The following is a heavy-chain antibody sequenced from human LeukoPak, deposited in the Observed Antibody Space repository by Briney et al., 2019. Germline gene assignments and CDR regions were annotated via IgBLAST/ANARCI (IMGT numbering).Heavy chain of an antibody. V-gene: IGHV3-74*01. D-gene: IGHD3-22*01. Sequence: GGSLRLSCAASGFTFSSYWMHWVRQAPGKGLVWVSRINSDGSSTSYADSVKGRFTISRDNAKNTLYLQMNSLRAEDTAVYYCARANLPSYYDSSLGFDYWGQGTLVTVSS. J-gene: IGHJ4*02. CDR3: ARANLPSYYDSSLGFDY. CDR1: GFTFSSYW. CDR2: INSDGSST.